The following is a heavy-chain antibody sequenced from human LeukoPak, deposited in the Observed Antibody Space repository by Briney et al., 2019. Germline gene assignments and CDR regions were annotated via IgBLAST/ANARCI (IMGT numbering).Heavy chain of an antibody. J-gene: IGHJ4*02. CDR1: GGSLSSGSYY. CDR2: IYTSGST. V-gene: IGHV4-61*02. D-gene: IGHD3-22*01. Sequence: PSETLSLTCTVSGGSLSSGSYYWRWIRQPAGKGLEWIGRIYTSGSTNYNPSLKSRVTISVDTSKNQFSLKLSSVTAADTAVYYCARDPYDSSGYYVGGYWGQGTLVTVSS. CDR3: ARDPYDSSGYYVGGY.